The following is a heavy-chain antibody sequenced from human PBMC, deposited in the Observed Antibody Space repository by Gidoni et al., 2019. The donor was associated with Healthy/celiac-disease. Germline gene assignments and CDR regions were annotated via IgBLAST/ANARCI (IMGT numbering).Heavy chain of an antibody. V-gene: IGHV1-69*01. CDR1: GGTFSSYA. D-gene: IGHD6-6*01. Sequence: QVQLVQSGAEVKKPGSSVTVSCKASGGTFSSYAISGVRQAPGQGLEWMGGIIPICGTANYAQKFQGRVTITADESTSTAYMELSSLRSEDTAVYYCAPSIAARGDEFDPWGQGTLVTVSS. J-gene: IGHJ5*02. CDR2: IIPICGTA. CDR3: APSIAARGDEFDP.